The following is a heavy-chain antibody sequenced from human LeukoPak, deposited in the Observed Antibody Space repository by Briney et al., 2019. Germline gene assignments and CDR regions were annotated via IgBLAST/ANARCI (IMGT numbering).Heavy chain of an antibody. CDR3: ARLSRSYFDY. V-gene: IGHV3-9*01. J-gene: IGHJ4*02. CDR2: ISWNSGSI. CDR1: GFTFDDYA. D-gene: IGHD2-21*02. Sequence: GGSPRLSCAASGFTFDDYAMHWVRQAPGKGLEWVSGISWNSGSIGYADSVKGRFTISRDNAKNSLYLQMNSLRAEDTALYYCARLSRSYFDYWGQGTLVTVSS.